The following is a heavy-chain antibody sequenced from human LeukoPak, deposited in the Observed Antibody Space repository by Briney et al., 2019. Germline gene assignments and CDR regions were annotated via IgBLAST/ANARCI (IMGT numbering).Heavy chain of an antibody. Sequence: PGGSLRLSCAASGFTFSSYSMNWVRQAPGKGLEWVSSISTSSSYIYYADSVKGRFTISRDNSKNTLYLQMNSLRAEDTAVYYCAKDIAAAARYYYYMDVCGKGTTVTISS. J-gene: IGHJ6*03. D-gene: IGHD6-13*01. CDR2: ISTSSSYI. V-gene: IGHV3-21*01. CDR1: GFTFSSYS. CDR3: AKDIAAAARYYYYMDV.